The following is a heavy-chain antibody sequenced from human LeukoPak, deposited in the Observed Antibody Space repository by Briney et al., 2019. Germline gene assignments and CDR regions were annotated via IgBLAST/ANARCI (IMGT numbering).Heavy chain of an antibody. D-gene: IGHD1-26*01. CDR3: ARLSWEVSVKHYYNYYYMDV. V-gene: IGHV4-59*01. Sequence: SETLSLTCTVSGGSISSYYWSWIRQPPGKGLEWIGYIHDSGSTKYNPSLTSRVTISVDTSKNQFSLKLNSVSAADTAVYYCARLSWEVSVKHYYNYYYMDVWGKGTTVTVSS. CDR1: GGSISSYY. J-gene: IGHJ6*03. CDR2: IHDSGST.